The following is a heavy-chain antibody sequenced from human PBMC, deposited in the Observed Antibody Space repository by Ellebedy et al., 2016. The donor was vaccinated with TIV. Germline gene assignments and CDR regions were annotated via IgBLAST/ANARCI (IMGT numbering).Heavy chain of an antibody. CDR1: GFTFNNYA. CDR3: TRDVVGASDS. CDR2: IGVKT. V-gene: IGHV3-23*01. D-gene: IGHD1-26*01. Sequence: GESLKISCAASGFTFNNYAMTWVRQAPGKGLEWISTIGVKTYYADSVKGRFTISRDNSRNTLNLQMNNLIAEDAAVYYCTRDVVGASDSWGQGTLVTVSS. J-gene: IGHJ4*02.